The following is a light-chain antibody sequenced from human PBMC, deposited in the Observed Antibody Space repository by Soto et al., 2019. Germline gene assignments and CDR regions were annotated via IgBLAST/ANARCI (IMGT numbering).Light chain of an antibody. CDR3: QQRSNYT. CDR2: DAS. J-gene: IGKJ3*01. CDR1: QSVSSY. Sequence: ESVLTQSPATLSLSPGERATLSCRASQSVSSYLAWYQQKPGQAPRLLIYDASNRATGIPARFSGSGSGTDFTLTISSLEPEDFAVYYSQQRSNYTFGPGTKVDIK. V-gene: IGKV3-11*01.